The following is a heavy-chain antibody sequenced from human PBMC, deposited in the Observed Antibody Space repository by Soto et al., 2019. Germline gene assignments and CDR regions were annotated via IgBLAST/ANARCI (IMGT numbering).Heavy chain of an antibody. D-gene: IGHD3-3*01. Sequence: PSETLSLTCAVYGGSFSGYYWSWIRQPPGKGLEWIGEINHSGSTNYNPPLKSRVTISVDTSKNQFSLKLSSVTAADAAVYYCARGGTGGTIFVVVLVPYWYYGMDVWGQGTTVTVSS. V-gene: IGHV4-34*01. CDR2: INHSGST. CDR1: GGSFSGYY. CDR3: ARGGTGGTIFVVVLVPYWYYGMDV. J-gene: IGHJ6*02.